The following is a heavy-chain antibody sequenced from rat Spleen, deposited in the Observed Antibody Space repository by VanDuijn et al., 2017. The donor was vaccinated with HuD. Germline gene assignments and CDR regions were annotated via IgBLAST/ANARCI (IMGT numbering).Heavy chain of an antibody. CDR1: GFTFTNYG. V-gene: IGHV5-19*01. CDR2: ISTSGGST. D-gene: IGHD1-12*03. J-gene: IGHJ2*01. Sequence: EVQLVESGGGLVQPGRSLKLSCAASGFTFTNYGMHWIRQAPTKGLEWVATISTSGGSTYYRDSVKGRFTISRDNAKSTLYLQMNSLRSEDTATYYCTTGYYDGYYLVFDYWGQGVMVTVSS. CDR3: TTGYYDGYYLVFDY.